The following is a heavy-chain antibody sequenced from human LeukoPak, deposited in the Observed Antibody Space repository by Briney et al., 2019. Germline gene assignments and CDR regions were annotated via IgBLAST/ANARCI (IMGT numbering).Heavy chain of an antibody. CDR1: GFTFRSYG. CDR2: IWYDESNK. D-gene: IGHD1-26*01. CDR3: AAFRREWEPY. J-gene: IGHJ4*02. Sequence: GSLRLSCAASGFTFRSYGMHWVRQAPGKGLEWVAVIWYDESNKYYVDSVKGRFTISRDNSKNTLYLQMNSLRAEDTAVYYCAAFRREWEPYWGQGTLVTVSS. V-gene: IGHV3-33*01.